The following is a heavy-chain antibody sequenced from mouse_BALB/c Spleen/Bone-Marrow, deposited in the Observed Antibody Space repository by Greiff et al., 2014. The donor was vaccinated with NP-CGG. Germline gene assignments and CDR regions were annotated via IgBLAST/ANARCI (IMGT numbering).Heavy chain of an antibody. CDR3: AREGDGAY. D-gene: IGHD3-3*01. J-gene: IGHJ3*01. CDR1: GFTFSDYY. Sequence: EVQLVESGGGLVKPGGSLKLSCAASGFTFSDYYMYWVRQTPEKRLEWVATISDGGSYTYYPDSVKGRFTISRDNAYNNLYLQMSSLKSEDTAMYYCAREGDGAYWGQGTLVTVSA. CDR2: ISDGGSYT. V-gene: IGHV5-4*02.